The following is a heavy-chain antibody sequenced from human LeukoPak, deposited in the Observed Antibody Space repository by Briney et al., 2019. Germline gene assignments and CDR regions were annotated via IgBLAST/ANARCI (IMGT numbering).Heavy chain of an antibody. CDR3: ARARWAGSSGYYGPDAFDI. Sequence: SETLSLTCAVSGGSISSSNWWSWVRQPPGKGLEWIGEIYHSGSTNYNPSLKSRVTISVDKSKNQFSLKLSSVTAADTAVYYCARARWAGSSGYYGPDAFDIWGQGTMVTVSS. CDR1: GGSISSSNW. V-gene: IGHV4-4*02. CDR2: IYHSGST. J-gene: IGHJ3*02. D-gene: IGHD3-22*01.